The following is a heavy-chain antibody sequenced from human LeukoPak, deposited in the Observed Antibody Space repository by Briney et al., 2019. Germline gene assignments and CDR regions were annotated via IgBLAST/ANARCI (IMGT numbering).Heavy chain of an antibody. CDR2: SGTTKPISCNT. J-gene: IGHJ4*02. V-gene: IGHV3-72*01. Sequence: GGSLRLSCAGAGFSITDHHMDGRRHARGKVLEVVGRSGTTKPISCNTPSAASVKGGFTISSDDSENSLYLQLNSLKTEDTAVYYCVRVVTTGSGWYHFDNWGLGTLVTVSS. D-gene: IGHD6-13*01. CDR1: GFSITDHH. CDR3: VRVVTTGSGWYHFDN.